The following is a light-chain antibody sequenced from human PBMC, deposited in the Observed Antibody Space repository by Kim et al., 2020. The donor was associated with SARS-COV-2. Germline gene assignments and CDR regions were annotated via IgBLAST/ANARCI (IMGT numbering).Light chain of an antibody. J-gene: IGKJ2*03. Sequence: VSPEERATLSCIASQTVSSNLAWYQQKPGRAPWLVIYAASTRATGIPARFTGSGSGTEFTLTISSLQSEDFAVYYCQQYNNWPLYSFGQGTKLEI. CDR3: QQYNNWPLYS. CDR1: QTVSSN. CDR2: AAS. V-gene: IGKV3-15*01.